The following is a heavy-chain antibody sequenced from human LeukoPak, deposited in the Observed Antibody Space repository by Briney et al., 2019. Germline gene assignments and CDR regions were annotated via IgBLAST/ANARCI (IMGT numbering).Heavy chain of an antibody. CDR2: ISGDGTIK. V-gene: IGHV3-74*03. CDR1: GFPFSSYW. CDR3: SRSQFDY. Sequence: GGSLRLSCEPSGFPFSSYWMLWIRQAPGKGLVWVSRISGDGTIKTYADFVRGRFTISRDNTKNILYLQMNSLKVEDTAIYFCSRSQFDYWGQGVLVTVSS. J-gene: IGHJ4*02.